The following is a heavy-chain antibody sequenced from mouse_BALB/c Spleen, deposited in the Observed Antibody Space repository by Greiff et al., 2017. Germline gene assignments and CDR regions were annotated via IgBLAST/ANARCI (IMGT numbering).Heavy chain of an antibody. J-gene: IGHJ1*01. D-gene: IGHD1-1*01. Sequence: EVKLMESGGGLVQPGGSRKLSCAASGFTFSSFGMHWVRQAPEKGLEWVAYISSGSSTIYYADTVKGRFTISRDNPKNTLFLQMTSLRSEDTAMYYCARKNYGSSYDWYFDVWGAGTTVTVSS. CDR3: ARKNYGSSYDWYFDV. CDR2: ISSGSSTI. CDR1: GFTFSSFG. V-gene: IGHV5-17*02.